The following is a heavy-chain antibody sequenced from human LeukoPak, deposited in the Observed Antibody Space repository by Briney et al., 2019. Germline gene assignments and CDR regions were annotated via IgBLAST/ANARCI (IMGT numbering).Heavy chain of an antibody. D-gene: IGHD2-21*02. CDR1: GFNFGDYG. V-gene: IGHV3-9*01. CDR3: VKDRARYCSTSDCYWTFDH. Sequence: GRSLRLSCVGSGFNFGDYGMDWVRQPPGRDLEWVSGITWNSGDIGYADFVKGRFTISRDNAKNSLYLQMNSLRPDDTALYYCVKDRARYCSTSDCYWTFDHWGQGTPVTVSS. CDR2: ITWNSGDI. J-gene: IGHJ4*02.